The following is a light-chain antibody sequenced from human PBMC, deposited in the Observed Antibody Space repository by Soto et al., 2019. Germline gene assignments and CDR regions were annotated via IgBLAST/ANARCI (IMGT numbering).Light chain of an antibody. V-gene: IGLV2-14*01. CDR1: SSDVGGYNY. CDR2: EVS. Sequence: QSALTQPASVSGSPGQSITISCTGTSSDVGGYNYVSWYQQHPGKAPKLMIYEVSNRPSGVSNRFSGSKSGNTASLTISGQQDEDEAYYYCRSYTSRSSVVFGGGTKLTVL. J-gene: IGLJ2*01. CDR3: RSYTSRSSVV.